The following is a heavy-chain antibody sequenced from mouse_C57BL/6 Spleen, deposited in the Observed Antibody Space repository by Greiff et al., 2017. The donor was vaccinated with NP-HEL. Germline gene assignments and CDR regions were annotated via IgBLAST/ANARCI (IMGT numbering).Heavy chain of an antibody. CDR2: IYPRSGNT. CDR1: GYTFTSYG. V-gene: IGHV1-81*01. Sequence: VQLQQSGAELARPGASVKLSCKASGYTFTSYGISWVKQRTGQGLEWIGEIYPRSGNTYYNEKFKGKATLTADKSSSTAYMELRSLTSEDSAVYFCARAQGDEYALEYWGEGTSETVSS. D-gene: IGHD3-3*01. CDR3: ARAQGDEYALEY. J-gene: IGHJ4*01.